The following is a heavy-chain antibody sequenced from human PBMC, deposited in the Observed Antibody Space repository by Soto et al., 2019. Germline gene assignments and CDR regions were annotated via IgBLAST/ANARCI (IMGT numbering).Heavy chain of an antibody. J-gene: IGHJ4*02. CDR3: ARDRNSFGGSYEGY. CDR2: NSSSGSTI. CDR1: VFTFSDFY. V-gene: IGHV3-11*01. D-gene: IGHD1-26*01. Sequence: QVQLVESGGGLVKPGGSLRLSCAAAVFTFSDFYKSWIRQAPGKGQEWVSYNSSSGSTIYYADSVKGRFTISRDNAKNSLYLQMNSLRAEDPAVYYCARDRNSFGGSYEGYLGQGTLVTVSS.